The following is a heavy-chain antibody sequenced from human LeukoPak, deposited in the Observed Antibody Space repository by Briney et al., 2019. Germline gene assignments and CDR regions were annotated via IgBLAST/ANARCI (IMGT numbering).Heavy chain of an antibody. CDR1: GFTFSGYV. J-gene: IGHJ4*02. Sequence: PGGSLRLSCAASGFTFSGYVMTWVRQAPGKGLEWVSSISSSSSYIYYADSVKGRFTISRDNAKNSLYLQMNSLRAEDTAVYYCARILGSVWDGYPPWDWGQGTLVTVSS. D-gene: IGHD5-24*01. CDR3: ARILGSVWDGYPPWD. V-gene: IGHV3-21*01. CDR2: ISSSSSYI.